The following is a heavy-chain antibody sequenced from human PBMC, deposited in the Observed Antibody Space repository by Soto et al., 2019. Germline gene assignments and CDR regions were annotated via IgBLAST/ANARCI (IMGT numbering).Heavy chain of an antibody. CDR2: ITNKENGEAT. J-gene: IGHJ4*02. CDR1: GFSFPNAW. Sequence: EVQLVESGGGLVEPGGSLRLSCAASGFSFPNAWMTWVRQAPGKGLAWVGRITNKENGEATKYAAPVKGRFTISRDDSENILYLQMDRLQTEDTAVYYCAPGRFGSSEWSFDYWGQGTLVTVSS. D-gene: IGHD2-8*01. CDR3: APGRFGSSEWSFDY. V-gene: IGHV3-15*06.